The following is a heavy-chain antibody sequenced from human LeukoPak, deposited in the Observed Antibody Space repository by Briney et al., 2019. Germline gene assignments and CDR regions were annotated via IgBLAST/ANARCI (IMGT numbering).Heavy chain of an antibody. CDR2: IRYDGSNK. CDR3: AKGDGYNSDFDY. CDR1: GFTFSSYG. D-gene: IGHD5-24*01. J-gene: IGHJ4*02. Sequence: GGSLRLSCAASGFTFSSYGMHWVRQAPGKGLEWVAFIRYDGSNKYYADSVKGRFTISRDNSKNTLYLQMNSLRAEDTAVYYCAKGDGYNSDFDYWGQGTLVTVSS. V-gene: IGHV3-30*02.